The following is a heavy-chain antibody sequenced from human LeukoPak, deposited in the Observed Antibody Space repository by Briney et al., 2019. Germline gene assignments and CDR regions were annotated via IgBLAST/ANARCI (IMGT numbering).Heavy chain of an antibody. D-gene: IGHD6-19*01. J-gene: IGHJ4*02. CDR3: ARLAVAGDFDY. CDR1: GGSISSSSYY. Sequence: SETLSLTCTVSGGSISSSSYYWGWIRQPPGKGLEWIGSIYYSGSTYYNPSLKSRVTISVGTSKNQFSLKLSSVTAADTAVYYCARLAVAGDFDYWGQGTLVTVSS. CDR2: IYYSGST. V-gene: IGHV4-39*07.